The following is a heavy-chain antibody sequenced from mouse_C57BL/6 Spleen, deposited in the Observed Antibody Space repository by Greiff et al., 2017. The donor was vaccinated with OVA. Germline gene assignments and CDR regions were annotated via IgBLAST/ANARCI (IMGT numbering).Heavy chain of an antibody. CDR3: ASVDSSGLYAMDY. J-gene: IGHJ4*01. CDR2: IYPGSGST. Sequence: QVQLQQPGAELVKPGASVKMSCKASGYTFTSYWITWVKQRPGQGLEWIGDIYPGSGSTNYNEKFKSKATLTVDTSSSTAYMQLSSLTSEDSAVYYGASVDSSGLYAMDYWGQGTSVTVSA. V-gene: IGHV1-55*01. D-gene: IGHD3-2*02. CDR1: GYTFTSYW.